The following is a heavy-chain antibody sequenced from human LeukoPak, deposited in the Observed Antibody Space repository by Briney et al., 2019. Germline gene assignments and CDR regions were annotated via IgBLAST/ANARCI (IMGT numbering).Heavy chain of an antibody. CDR3: ARVSSQQLK. D-gene: IGHD6-13*01. Sequence: PGGSLRLSCAASGFTFSDYYMSWIRQAPGKGLEWISYISSSGSTIFQADSMKGRFTISRDNAKNSLYLQMNNLRVEDTAVYYCARVSSQQLKWGQGTLVTVS. V-gene: IGHV3-11*01. CDR1: GFTFSDYY. CDR2: ISSSGSTI. J-gene: IGHJ4*02.